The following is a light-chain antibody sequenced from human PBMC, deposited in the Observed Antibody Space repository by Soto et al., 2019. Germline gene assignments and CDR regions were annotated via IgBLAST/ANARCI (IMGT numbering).Light chain of an antibody. CDR1: QSVDSAF. V-gene: IGKV3-20*01. J-gene: IGKJ1*01. CDR3: QQYASSLT. CDR2: GAS. Sequence: EIVLTQSPGSLSLSLGERATLSCRASQSVDSAFFAWYQQKPGQPPRLLMYGASRGATGIPDRFSGGGSGTDFTLTISRLEPEDFAVYYCQQYASSLTFGQGTKVEI.